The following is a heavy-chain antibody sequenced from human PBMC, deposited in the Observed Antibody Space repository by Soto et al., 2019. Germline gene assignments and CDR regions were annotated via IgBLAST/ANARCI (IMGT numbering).Heavy chain of an antibody. CDR3: AKDQTDVTLFDY. J-gene: IGHJ4*02. V-gene: IGHV3-23*01. CDR1: GFSFSSLA. D-gene: IGHD2-21*02. Sequence: PEGSLRLSCAASGFSFSSLAMSWVRQAPGKGLEWVSSISGRGVDTLYADSVKGRFTISRDNSRNTLYPQVNSLRAEDTAVYYCAKDQTDVTLFDYWGQGTLVTVSS. CDR2: ISGRGVDT.